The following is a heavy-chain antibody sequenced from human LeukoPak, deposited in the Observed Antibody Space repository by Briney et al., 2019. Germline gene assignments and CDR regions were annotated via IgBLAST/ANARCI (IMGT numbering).Heavy chain of an antibody. D-gene: IGHD4-11*01. CDR2: ISTSTGDT. CDR1: GYTFTSYG. V-gene: IGHV1-18*01. CDR3: ARDDNYGIFVNVDY. J-gene: IGHJ4*02. Sequence: ASVKVSCKASGYTFTSYGISWVRQAPGQGPEWMGWISTSTGDTKYTQKFQGRVTLTTDTSTSTTYMELSSLRSDDTAVYYCARDDNYGIFVNVDYWGQGTLVTVSS.